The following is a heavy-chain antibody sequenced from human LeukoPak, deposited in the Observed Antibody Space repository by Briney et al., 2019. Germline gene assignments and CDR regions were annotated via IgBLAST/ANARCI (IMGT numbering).Heavy chain of an antibody. Sequence: GGSLRLSCAASGLTFSRYWMSWVRQAPGRGLEWVANIKQDGSEKYYVDSVKGRFTISRDNAKKSLYLQMNNLRAEDTAVYYCAKGGVGGDAFDIWGQGTMVTVSS. D-gene: IGHD3-16*01. CDR1: GLTFSRYW. CDR2: IKQDGSEK. V-gene: IGHV3-7*03. J-gene: IGHJ3*02. CDR3: AKGGVGGDAFDI.